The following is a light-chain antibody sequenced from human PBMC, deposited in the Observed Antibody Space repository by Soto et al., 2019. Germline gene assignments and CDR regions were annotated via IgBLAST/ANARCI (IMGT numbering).Light chain of an antibody. J-gene: IGKJ1*01. CDR2: DAS. V-gene: IGKV1-5*01. CDR1: QSISSW. CDR3: LQHYSYPWT. Sequence: DIQMTQSPSTLSASVVDRVTITCRASQSISSWLAWYQQKPGKAPKRLMYDASILQGGVPSRFSGSGSVTEFTLTISSLQPEDSATYSCLQHYSYPWTFGQGTKVDIK.